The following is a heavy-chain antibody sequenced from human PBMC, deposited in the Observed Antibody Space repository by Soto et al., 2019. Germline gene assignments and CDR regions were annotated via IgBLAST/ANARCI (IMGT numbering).Heavy chain of an antibody. CDR2: MNPNSGNT. CDR1: GYTFTSYD. D-gene: IGHD4-17*01. Sequence: ASVKVSCKASGYTFTSYDINWVRQATGQGLEWMGWMNPNSGNTGYAQKFQGRVTVTRNTSISTAYMELSSLRSEDTAVYYCARAVNYGVDAFDIWGQGTMVTVAS. V-gene: IGHV1-8*01. J-gene: IGHJ3*02. CDR3: ARAVNYGVDAFDI.